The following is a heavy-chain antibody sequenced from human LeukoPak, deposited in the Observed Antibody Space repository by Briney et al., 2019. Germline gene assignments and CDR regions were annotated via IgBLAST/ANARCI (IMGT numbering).Heavy chain of an antibody. J-gene: IGHJ4*02. CDR1: GYTFTGYY. Sequence: ASVKVSCKASGYTFTGYYMHWVRQAPGQGLEWMGWINPNSGGTNYAQKFQDRVTMTRDTSISTAYMELSRLRSDDTAVYYCARAEYCSSTSCYPSSGWFHYFDYWGQGTLVTVSS. CDR3: ARAEYCSSTSCYPSSGWFHYFDY. CDR2: INPNSGGT. D-gene: IGHD2-2*01. V-gene: IGHV1-2*02.